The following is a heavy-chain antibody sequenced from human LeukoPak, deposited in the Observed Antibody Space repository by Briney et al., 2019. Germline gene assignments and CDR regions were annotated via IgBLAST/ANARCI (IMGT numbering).Heavy chain of an antibody. CDR2: MDPYSGDR. Sequence: ASVKLSCKSSGYTFTSYHFNWVRQPHGQGLERLGWMDPYSGDRSNEQKFHGRRSITSDTSISKASMELSSLRSDAQAAVFCARTTSLTASGYDYWGQGTMVTVSS. CDR3: ARTTSLTASGYDY. V-gene: IGHV1-8*03. CDR1: GYTFTSYH. J-gene: IGHJ4*02. D-gene: IGHD6-25*01.